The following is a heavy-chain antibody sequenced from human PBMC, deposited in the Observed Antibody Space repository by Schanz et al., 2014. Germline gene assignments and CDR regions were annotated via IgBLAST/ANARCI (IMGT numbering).Heavy chain of an antibody. CDR2: ISGGGGSA. Sequence: VQLVESGGGVVQPGGSLRLSCAASGFTFNNYDMNWVRLVPGKGLECVSGISGGGGSAYYADSVKGRFTISRDNSKNTLYLQMSSLRAEDTAVYYCAKVWGSDYFYPFDSWGQGNLVTVSS. J-gene: IGHJ4*02. CDR1: GFTFNNYD. CDR3: AKVWGSDYFYPFDS. D-gene: IGHD3-22*01. V-gene: IGHV3-23*04.